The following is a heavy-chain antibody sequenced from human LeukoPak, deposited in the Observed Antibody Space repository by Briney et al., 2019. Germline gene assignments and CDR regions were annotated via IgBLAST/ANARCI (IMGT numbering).Heavy chain of an antibody. V-gene: IGHV4-59*08. J-gene: IGHJ4*02. CDR3: ARVSGRDYYFDY. D-gene: IGHD3-3*02. CDR2: IYYSGST. CDR1: GGSISSYY. Sequence: PSETLSLTCTVSGGSISSYYWSWIRQPPGKGLEWIGYIYYSGSTNYNPSLKSRVTISVDTSKNQFSLKLSSVTASDTAVYYCARVSGRDYYFDYWGQGTLVTVSS.